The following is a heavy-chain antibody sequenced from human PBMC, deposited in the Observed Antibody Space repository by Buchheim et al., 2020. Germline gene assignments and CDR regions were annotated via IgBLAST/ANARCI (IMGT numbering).Heavy chain of an antibody. D-gene: IGHD1-14*01. Sequence: QAQLQESGPGQVKPSQTLSLTCAVSGGSISSGGYSWSWIRQPPGKGLEWIGYIYYSGNTYSSPSLKSRVTMSVNTSKNQFSLKLTSVTAADTAVYYCARGRTPIDYWGQGTL. CDR2: IYYSGNT. V-gene: IGHV4-30-4*07. CDR3: ARGRTPIDY. CDR1: GGSISSGGYS. J-gene: IGHJ4*02.